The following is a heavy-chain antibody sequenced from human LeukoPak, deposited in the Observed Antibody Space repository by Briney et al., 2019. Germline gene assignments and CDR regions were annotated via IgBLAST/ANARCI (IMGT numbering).Heavy chain of an antibody. J-gene: IGHJ5*02. D-gene: IGHD2-2*01. V-gene: IGHV3-23*01. CDR1: GFTFSNYA. Sequence: GGSLRLSCAASGFTFSNYAMTWVRQAPGKGLEWVSTISDGGAATYYANSVKGRFTISRDNSKNTLSLQMNSLRAEDTAVYYCAKALNVLVPSTSRWFDPWGQGTLVTVSS. CDR2: ISDGGAAT. CDR3: AKALNVLVPSTSRWFDP.